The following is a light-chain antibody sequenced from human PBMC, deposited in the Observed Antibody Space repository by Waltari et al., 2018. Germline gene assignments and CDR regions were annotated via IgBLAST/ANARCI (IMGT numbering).Light chain of an antibody. CDR3: QQYNNWPPLT. V-gene: IGKV3-15*01. J-gene: IGKJ4*01. CDR1: QSVSSD. CDR2: GAS. Sequence: EIVMTQSPATLSVSPGERATLSCRASQSVSSDLAWYQQKAGQAPRLLIYGASTRATGIPARFSGSGSGREFTLTISSLQSEDFAVYYCQQYNNWPPLTFGGGTKVEIK.